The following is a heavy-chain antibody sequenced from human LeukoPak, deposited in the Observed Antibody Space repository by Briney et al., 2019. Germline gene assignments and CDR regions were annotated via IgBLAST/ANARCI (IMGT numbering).Heavy chain of an antibody. V-gene: IGHV4-59*01. D-gene: IGHD5-18*01. J-gene: IGHJ4*02. CDR1: GGSISSYY. CDR2: IYYSGSA. CDR3: ARGRRVDAAMLSD. Sequence: SETLSLTCTVSGGSISSYYWSWIRQPPGKGLEWIGYIYYSGSANYNPSLKSRVTILVDTSKSQLSLKLSSVTAADTAVYYCARGRRVDAAMLSDWGQGTLVTVSS.